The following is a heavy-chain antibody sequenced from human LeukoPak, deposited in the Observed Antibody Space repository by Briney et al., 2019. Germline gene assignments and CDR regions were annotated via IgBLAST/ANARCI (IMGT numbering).Heavy chain of an antibody. V-gene: IGHV3-23*01. D-gene: IGHD3-22*01. CDR3: AKGGLWLPTWTA. CDR1: GFTFSTYA. Sequence: GGSLRLSCAASGFTFSTYAMSWVRQAPGKGLEWVSSISGSGGSTYYADSVKGRFTISRDNSKNTLYLQMNSLRVEDTAVYYCAKGGLWLPTWTAWGQGTLVTVSS. CDR2: ISGSGGST. J-gene: IGHJ5*02.